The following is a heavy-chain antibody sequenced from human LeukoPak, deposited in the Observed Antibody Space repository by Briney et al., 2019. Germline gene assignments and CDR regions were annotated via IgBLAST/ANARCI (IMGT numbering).Heavy chain of an antibody. CDR2: IYSAGST. CDR3: ARRGDGGRSFDY. Sequence: GRSLRLSCAASGFTVSDNYMSWVRQAPGKGLEWVSLIYSAGSTYYADSVTGRFTISRDNSKNTLFLQMNSLRAEDTAVYYCARRGDGGRSFDYWGQGTLVTVSS. D-gene: IGHD4-23*01. J-gene: IGHJ4*02. V-gene: IGHV3-53*01. CDR1: GFTVSDNY.